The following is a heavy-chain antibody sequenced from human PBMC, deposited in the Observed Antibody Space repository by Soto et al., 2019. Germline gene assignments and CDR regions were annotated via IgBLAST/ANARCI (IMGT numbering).Heavy chain of an antibody. Sequence: QVQLQQWGAGLLKPSETLSLTCAVYGESFSDYYWSWIRQSPGKGLEWIGDMNQSGGTNHISSLESRVAISVDTSKNQFSLKLSSVTAADTAVYYCAREAYKRGWSPWGQGILVTVSS. J-gene: IGHJ5*02. CDR1: GESFSDYY. D-gene: IGHD6-19*01. CDR3: AREAYKRGWSP. V-gene: IGHV4-34*01. CDR2: MNQSGGT.